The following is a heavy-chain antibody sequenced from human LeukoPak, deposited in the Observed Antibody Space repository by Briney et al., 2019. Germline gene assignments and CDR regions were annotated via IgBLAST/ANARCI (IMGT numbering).Heavy chain of an antibody. V-gene: IGHV1-2*02. CDR3: ARVGGTIWSGSLDY. CDR1: GYTFTGHY. J-gene: IGHJ4*02. D-gene: IGHD3-3*01. CDR2: INPSSGAT. Sequence: ASVKVSCKASGYTFTGHYMHWVRQAPGQGLEWMGWINPSSGATTYPQKFEGRVTMTRDTSISTAYMELSTLSSDDTAVYYCARVGGTIWSGSLDYWGQGTLLTVTS.